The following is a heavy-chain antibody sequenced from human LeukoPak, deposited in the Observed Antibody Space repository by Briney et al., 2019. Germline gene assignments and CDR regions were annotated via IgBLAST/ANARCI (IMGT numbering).Heavy chain of an antibody. CDR3: ARDLRDWFDP. Sequence: PSETLSLTCTVSGGSISSGGYYWSWIRQHPGKGLEWIGYIYYSGSTYYNPSLKSRVTISVDTSKNQFSLKPSSVTAADTAVYYCARDLRDWFDPWGQGTLVTVSS. CDR1: GGSISSGGYY. J-gene: IGHJ5*02. D-gene: IGHD4-17*01. CDR2: IYYSGST. V-gene: IGHV4-31*03.